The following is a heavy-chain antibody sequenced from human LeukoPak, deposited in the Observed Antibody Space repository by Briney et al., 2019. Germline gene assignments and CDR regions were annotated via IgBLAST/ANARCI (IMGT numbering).Heavy chain of an antibody. J-gene: IGHJ4*02. CDR3: AKDLRVAAAGTDY. Sequence: GGSLRLSCAASGFTFSSYAMSWVRQAPGTGLQWVSTISGSGTSTYYADSVKGRFTISRDNSKNTLYLQMNSLRAEDTAVYYCAKDLRVAAAGTDYWGQGTLVTVSS. V-gene: IGHV3-23*01. CDR2: ISGSGTST. D-gene: IGHD6-13*01. CDR1: GFTFSSYA.